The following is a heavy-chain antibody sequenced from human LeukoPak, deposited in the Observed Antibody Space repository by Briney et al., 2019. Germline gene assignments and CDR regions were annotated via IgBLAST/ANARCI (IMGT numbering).Heavy chain of an antibody. J-gene: IGHJ4*02. CDR2: INHSGST. V-gene: IGHV4-34*01. CDR3: AKGGIAAPFDY. CDR1: GGSFSGYY. D-gene: IGHD6-13*01. Sequence: PSETLSLTCAVYGGSFSGYYWSWIRQPPGKGLEWIGEINHSGSTNYNPSLKSRVTISVDTSKNQFSLKLSSVTAADTAGYYCAKGGIAAPFDYWGQGTLVTVSS.